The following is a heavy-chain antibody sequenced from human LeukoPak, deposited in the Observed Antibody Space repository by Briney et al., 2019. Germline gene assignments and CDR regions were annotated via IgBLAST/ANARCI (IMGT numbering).Heavy chain of an antibody. D-gene: IGHD3-3*01. CDR3: AKERFENDY. J-gene: IGHJ4*02. Sequence: GGSLRLSCAASGFTFSSYSMNWVRQAPGKGLEWVSYISSSSNTIYYAHSVKGRFTISRDNSRNTLYLQMNSLRAEDTAVYYCAKERFENDYWGQGTLVTVSS. CDR2: ISSSSNTI. CDR1: GFTFSSYS. V-gene: IGHV3-48*01.